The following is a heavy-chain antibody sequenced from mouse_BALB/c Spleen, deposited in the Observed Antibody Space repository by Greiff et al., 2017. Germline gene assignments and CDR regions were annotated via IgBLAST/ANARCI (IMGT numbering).Heavy chain of an antibody. CDR3: ARSGGYYPFDY. D-gene: IGHD2-3*01. J-gene: IGHJ2*01. CDR1: GYTFTSYW. Sequence: QVHVKQPGAELVKPGASVKLSCKASGYTFTSYWMHWVKQRPGQGLEWIGEINPSNGRTNYNEKFKSKATLTVDKSSSTAYMQLSSLTSEDSAVYYCARSGGYYPFDYWGQGTTLTVSS. CDR2: INPSNGRT. V-gene: IGHV1S81*02.